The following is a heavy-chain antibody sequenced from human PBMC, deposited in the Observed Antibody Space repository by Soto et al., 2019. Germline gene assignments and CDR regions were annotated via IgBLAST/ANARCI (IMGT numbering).Heavy chain of an antibody. J-gene: IGHJ6*02. Sequence: QVQVVQSGAEVKKPGASVKISCKTSGYSFTDDYLHWVRQAPGQGLERVGWINPHSGSTNFAQKFLGRVSMTRHTSISTAYMELFSLTSDDTAIYYCARAVYCGDDCYSYGMDVWGQGTTVTVSS. CDR3: ARAVYCGDDCYSYGMDV. CDR1: GYSFTDDY. CDR2: INPHSGST. D-gene: IGHD2-21*02. V-gene: IGHV1-2*02.